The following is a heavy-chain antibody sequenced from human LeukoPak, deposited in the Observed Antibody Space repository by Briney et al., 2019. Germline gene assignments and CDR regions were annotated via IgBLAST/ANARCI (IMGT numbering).Heavy chain of an antibody. D-gene: IGHD3-22*01. CDR1: GFTFSSYA. V-gene: IGHV3-23*01. Sequence: GGSLRLSCAASGFTFSSYAMSWVRQAPGKGLEWVSAISGSGGSTYYADSVRGRFTISRDNSKNTLYLKMNSLRAEDTAVYYCAKEYYYDSSGYTTFDYWGQGTLVTVSS. CDR3: AKEYYYDSSGYTTFDY. J-gene: IGHJ4*02. CDR2: ISGSGGST.